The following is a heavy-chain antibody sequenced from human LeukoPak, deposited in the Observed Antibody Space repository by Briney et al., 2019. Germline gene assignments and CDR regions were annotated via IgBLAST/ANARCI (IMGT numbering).Heavy chain of an antibody. D-gene: IGHD3-16*02. CDR2: IYTSGST. CDR1: GGSISSYY. J-gene: IGHJ5*02. V-gene: IGHV4-4*07. CDR3: AREDTITFGGVIVT. Sequence: SETLSLTCTVSGGSISSYYWSWIRQPAGKGLEWIWRIYTSGSTNYNPSLKSLVTMAVDTSKNHFSLKLRSVTAADTAVYYCAREDTITFGGVIVTWGQGTLVTVFS.